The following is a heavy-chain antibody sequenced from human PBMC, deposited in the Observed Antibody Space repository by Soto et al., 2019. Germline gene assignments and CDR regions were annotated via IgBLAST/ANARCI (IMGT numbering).Heavy chain of an antibody. CDR2: IYWDDSK. V-gene: IGHV2-5*02. D-gene: IGHD6-13*01. CDR1: GFSLSTSGVG. Sequence: QITLKESGPTLVKPTQTLTLTCNFSGFSLSTSGVGVGWIRQPPGKALEWLAVIYWDDSKHYSPSLKSRLTITKDTSKNQVVLTMTSMDPVDTATYYCVHKLEGGGELGYWGQGTLVTVSS. CDR3: VHKLEGGGELGY. J-gene: IGHJ4*02.